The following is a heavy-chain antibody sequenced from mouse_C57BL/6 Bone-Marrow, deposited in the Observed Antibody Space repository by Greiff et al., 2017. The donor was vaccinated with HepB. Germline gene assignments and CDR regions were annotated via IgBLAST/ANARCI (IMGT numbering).Heavy chain of an antibody. CDR3: ARRYDGYYYAMDY. CDR2: IYPGSGST. D-gene: IGHD2-3*01. CDR1: GYTFTSYW. J-gene: IGHJ4*01. V-gene: IGHV1-55*01. Sequence: VQLQQPGAELVKPGASVKMSCKASGYTFTSYWITWVKQRPGQGLEWIGDIYPGSGSTNYNEKFKSKATLTVDTSSSTAYMQLSSLTSEDSAVYYCARRYDGYYYAMDYWGQGTSVTGSS.